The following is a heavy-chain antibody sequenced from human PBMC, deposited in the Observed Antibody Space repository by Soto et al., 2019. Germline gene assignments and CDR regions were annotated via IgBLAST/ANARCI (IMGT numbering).Heavy chain of an antibody. V-gene: IGHV3-33*01. J-gene: IGHJ4*02. CDR3: ARDGVVITRFDY. CDR1: GFTFSSYG. D-gene: IGHD3-3*01. CDR2: IWYDGSNK. Sequence: GGSLRLSCAASGFTFSSYGMHWVRQAPGKGLEWVAVIWYDGSNKYYADSVKGRFTISRDNSKNTLYLQMNSLRAEDTAVYYCARDGVVITRFDYWGQGTLVTVSS.